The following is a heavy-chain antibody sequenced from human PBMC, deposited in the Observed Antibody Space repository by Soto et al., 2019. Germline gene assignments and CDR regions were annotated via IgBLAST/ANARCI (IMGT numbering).Heavy chain of an antibody. CDR3: ARSMTTVTTNDY. J-gene: IGHJ4*02. V-gene: IGHV4-30-2*01. CDR2: IYHSGST. Sequence: SETLSLTCAVSGGSISRGGYSWSWIRQPPGKGLEWIGYIYHSGSTYYNPSLKSRVTISVDRSKNQFSLKLSSVTAADTAVYYCARSMTTVTTNDYWGQGSLVTVSS. CDR1: GGSISRGGYS. D-gene: IGHD4-17*01.